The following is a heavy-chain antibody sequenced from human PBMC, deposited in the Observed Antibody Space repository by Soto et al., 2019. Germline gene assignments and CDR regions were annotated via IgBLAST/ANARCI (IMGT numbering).Heavy chain of an antibody. V-gene: IGHV1-69*01. Sequence: VKVSCKASGGTFSSYAISWVRQAPGQGLEWMGGIIPIFGTANYAQKFQGRVTITADESTSTAYMELSSLRSEDTAVYYCARDSEVSSTSDPIAVAGAFDYWGQGTLVTVSS. J-gene: IGHJ4*02. CDR3: ARDSEVSSTSDPIAVAGAFDY. CDR1: GGTFSSYA. CDR2: IIPIFGTA. D-gene: IGHD6-19*01.